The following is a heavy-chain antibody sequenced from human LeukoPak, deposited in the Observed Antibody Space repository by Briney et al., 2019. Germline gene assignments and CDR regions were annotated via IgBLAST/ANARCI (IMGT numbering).Heavy chain of an antibody. CDR3: AITGRAGPNWFHP. CDR2: ISGSGGST. V-gene: IGHV3-23*01. Sequence: GGSLRLSCAASGFTFSSYAMSWVRQAPGGGQEWVSAISGSGGSTYYADSVKDRFTISRDHPKNTLYLQMTSLKAEATALYYRAITGRAGPNWFHPWGQGTLVPVSS. CDR1: GFTFSSYA. J-gene: IGHJ5*02. D-gene: IGHD4-11*01.